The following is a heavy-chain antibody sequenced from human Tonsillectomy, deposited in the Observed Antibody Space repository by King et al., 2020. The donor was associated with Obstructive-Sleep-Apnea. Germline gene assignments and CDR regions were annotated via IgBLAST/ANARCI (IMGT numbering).Heavy chain of an antibody. CDR2: IYYSGST. V-gene: IGHV4-39*07. CDR1: GGSISSSSYY. J-gene: IGHJ4*02. Sequence: VQLQESGPGLVKPSETLSLTCTVSGGSISSSSYYWGWIRQPPGKGLEWIGSIYYSGSTYYNPSLKSRVTISVDTSKNQFSLKLSSVTAADTAVYYCARESGGGYCSGGSCQGGHDDYWGQGTLVTVSS. CDR3: ARESGGGYCSGGSCQGGHDDY. D-gene: IGHD2-15*01.